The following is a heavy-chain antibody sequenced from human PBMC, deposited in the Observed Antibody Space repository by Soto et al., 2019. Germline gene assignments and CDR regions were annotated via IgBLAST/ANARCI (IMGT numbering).Heavy chain of an antibody. CDR3: ARALSEGSYYYYYMDV. CDR1: GGTFSSYT. V-gene: IGHV1-69*02. D-gene: IGHD3-16*02. CDR2: IIPILGIA. Sequence: SVKVSCKASGGTFSSYTISWVRQAPGQGLEWMGRIIPILGIANYAQKFQGRVTITADKSTSTAYMELSSLRSEDTAVYYCARALSEGSYYYYYMDVWGNGTTVTVSS. J-gene: IGHJ6*03.